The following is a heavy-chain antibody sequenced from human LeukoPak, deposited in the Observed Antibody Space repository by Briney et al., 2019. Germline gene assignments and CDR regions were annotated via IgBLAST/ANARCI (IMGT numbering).Heavy chain of an antibody. CDR2: IYSGGST. Sequence: GGSLRLSCAASGFTVSSNYMSWVRQAPGKGLEWVSVIYSGGSTYYADSVKGRFTISRDNSKNTLYLQMNSLRTEDTAEYYCAKDKYSWGDHGDPLDYWGRGTLVTVSS. J-gene: IGHJ4*02. D-gene: IGHD4-17*01. V-gene: IGHV3-53*01. CDR3: AKDKYSWGDHGDPLDY. CDR1: GFTVSSNY.